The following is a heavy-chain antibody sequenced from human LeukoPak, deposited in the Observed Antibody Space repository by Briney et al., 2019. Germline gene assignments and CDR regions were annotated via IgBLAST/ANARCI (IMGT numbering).Heavy chain of an antibody. J-gene: IGHJ4*02. V-gene: IGHV1-2*02. Sequence: GGSLRLSCAASGYTFTGYYMHWVRQAPGQGLEWMGWINPNSGGTNYAQKFQGRVTMTRDTSISTAYMELSRLRSDDTAVYYCARSRITMIVVVITTDFDYWGQGTLVTVSS. CDR1: GYTFTGYY. CDR2: INPNSGGT. CDR3: ARSRITMIVVVITTDFDY. D-gene: IGHD3-22*01.